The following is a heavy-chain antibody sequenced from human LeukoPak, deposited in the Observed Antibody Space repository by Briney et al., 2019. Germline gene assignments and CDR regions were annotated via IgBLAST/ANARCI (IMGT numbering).Heavy chain of an antibody. CDR2: VSTYNGNT. CDR3: ARDVDTATDQINDY. J-gene: IGHJ4*02. Sequence: ASVKVSCKASGYTFTSHGISWVRQAPGQGLEGMGWVSTYNGNTNYVPKYQGRVTMTTDTSTSTAYMELRSLRSDDTAVYYCARDVDTATDQINDYWGQGTLVTVSS. D-gene: IGHD5-18*01. CDR1: GYTFTSHG. V-gene: IGHV1-18*04.